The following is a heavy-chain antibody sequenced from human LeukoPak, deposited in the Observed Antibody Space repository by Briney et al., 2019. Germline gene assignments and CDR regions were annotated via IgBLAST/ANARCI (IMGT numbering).Heavy chain of an antibody. CDR1: GGSLSSSF. CDR3: ARRWGYSYGRTVAFDI. J-gene: IGHJ3*02. Sequence: SETLSLTCTLPGGSLSSSFWSWIRQPPGKGREWIGYIYYSGSTNYNPSLKSRVTISVDTSKNQFSLKLSSVTAADTAVYYCARRWGYSYGRTVAFDIWGQGTMVTVSS. D-gene: IGHD5-18*01. V-gene: IGHV4-59*08. CDR2: IYYSGST.